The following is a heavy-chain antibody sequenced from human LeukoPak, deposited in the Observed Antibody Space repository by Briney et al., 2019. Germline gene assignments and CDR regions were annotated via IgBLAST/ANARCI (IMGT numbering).Heavy chain of an antibody. Sequence: GGSLRLSCAASGFTFSSYSMNWVRQAPGKGLEWVSSISSSSSYIYYADSVKGRFTISRDNAKNSLYLQMNSLRAEDTAVYYCAKFATYGWGTYGFAYGGKEPRVTVS. CDR1: GFTFSSYS. D-gene: IGHD3-10*01. CDR2: ISSSSSYI. V-gene: IGHV3-21*01. CDR3: AKFATYGWGTYGFAY. J-gene: IGHJ4*02.